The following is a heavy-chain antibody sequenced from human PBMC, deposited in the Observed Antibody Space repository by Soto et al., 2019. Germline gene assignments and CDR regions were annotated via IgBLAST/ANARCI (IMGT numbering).Heavy chain of an antibody. J-gene: IGHJ4*02. Sequence: QVQLVESGGGVVQPGRSLRLSCAASGFTFSSYAMHWVRQAPGKGLEWVAVISYDGSNKYYADSVKGRFTISRDNSKNTLYLQLNSLRAEDTAGYYCARETIGPSVDWGQGTLVTVSS. CDR1: GFTFSSYA. V-gene: IGHV3-30-3*01. CDR3: ARETIGPSVD. CDR2: ISYDGSNK.